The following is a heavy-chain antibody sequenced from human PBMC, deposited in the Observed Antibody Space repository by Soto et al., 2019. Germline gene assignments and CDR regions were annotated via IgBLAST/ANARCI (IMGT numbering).Heavy chain of an antibody. Sequence: EVQLLESGGGLVQPGGSLRLSCGASGFTFSSYGMSWVRQGPGKGLEWVADISGSGDATHYADSVKGHFTISRDNSKNTLFLQMNSLRAEDTAIYCCARGAWGSIHDHWGQGTLVIVSS. CDR2: ISGSGDAT. CDR1: GFTFSSYG. J-gene: IGHJ4*02. D-gene: IGHD3-16*01. CDR3: ARGAWGSIHDH. V-gene: IGHV3-23*01.